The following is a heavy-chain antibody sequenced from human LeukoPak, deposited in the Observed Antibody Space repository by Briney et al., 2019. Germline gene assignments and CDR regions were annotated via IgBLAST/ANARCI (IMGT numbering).Heavy chain of an antibody. Sequence: SQTLSLTCAISGDSVSSNSAAWNWLRQSPSRGLEWLGRTYYRSKWYNDYAVSVKSRITINPDTSKNQFSLQLNSVTPEDTAVYYCARDVVATIEIYYYYYMDVWGKGTTVTVSS. V-gene: IGHV6-1*01. CDR2: TYYRSKWYN. J-gene: IGHJ6*03. D-gene: IGHD5-12*01. CDR3: ARDVVATIEIYYYYYMDV. CDR1: GDSVSSNSAA.